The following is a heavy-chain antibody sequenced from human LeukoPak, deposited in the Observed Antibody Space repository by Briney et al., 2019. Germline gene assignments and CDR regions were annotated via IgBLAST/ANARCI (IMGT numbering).Heavy chain of an antibody. CDR2: ITHSGRTI. D-gene: IGHD1-26*01. Sequence: GVSLRLSCAASGFIFGDYNMHWVRQDPGKGLEWVSYITHSGRTISYADSVKGRFTISRDNARNSLYLQMNSLRDDDTAVYFCARPSSGAYDYWGQGTLVTVSS. V-gene: IGHV3-48*02. CDR3: ARPSSGAYDY. J-gene: IGHJ4*02. CDR1: GFIFGDYN.